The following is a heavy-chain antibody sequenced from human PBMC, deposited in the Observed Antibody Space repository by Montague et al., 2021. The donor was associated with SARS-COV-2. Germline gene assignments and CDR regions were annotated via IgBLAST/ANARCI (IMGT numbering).Heavy chain of an antibody. CDR1: GDSVSRGSSY. V-gene: IGHV4-61*01. J-gene: IGHJ5*01. CDR2: IYYTGSR. CDR3: ARHARGEGYTSWFDS. Sequence: SETLSLTCTVSGDSVSRGSSYWSWIRQPPGKGLEWIGYIYYTGSRKYNSSLKSRLTISVDTSKKQFSLKLSSVTAADTAVYYCARHARGEGYTSWFDSWGQGTLVTVSS. D-gene: IGHD5-24*01.